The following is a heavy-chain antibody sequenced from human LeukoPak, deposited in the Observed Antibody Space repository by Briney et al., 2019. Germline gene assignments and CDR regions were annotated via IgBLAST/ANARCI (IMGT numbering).Heavy chain of an antibody. CDR3: ARVYCSGGSCYLDS. D-gene: IGHD2-15*01. Sequence: PSETLSLTCTVSGGSISSSSYYWGWIRQPPGKGLEWIGYIYYSGSTNYNPSLKSRVTISVDTSKNQFFLKLSSVTAADTAVYYCARVYCSGGSCYLDSWGQGPLVTVSS. V-gene: IGHV4-61*05. J-gene: IGHJ4*02. CDR1: GGSISSSSYY. CDR2: IYYSGST.